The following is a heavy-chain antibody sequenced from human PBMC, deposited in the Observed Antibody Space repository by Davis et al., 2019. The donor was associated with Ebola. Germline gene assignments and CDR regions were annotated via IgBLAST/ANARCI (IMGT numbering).Heavy chain of an antibody. CDR3: ARAGRYSSGWYLSSDYYYGMDV. CDR1: GYTFTSYY. CDR2: INPSGGST. J-gene: IGHJ6*02. D-gene: IGHD6-19*01. V-gene: IGHV1-46*01. Sequence: AASVKVSCKASGYTFTSYYMHWVRQAPGQGLEWMGIINPSGGSTSYAQKFQGRVTMTRDTSTSTVYMELRSLRSDDTAVYYCARAGRYSSGWYLSSDYYYGMDVWGQGTTVTVSS.